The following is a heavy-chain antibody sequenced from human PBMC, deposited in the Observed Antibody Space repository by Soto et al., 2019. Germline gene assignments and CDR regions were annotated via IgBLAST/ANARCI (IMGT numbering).Heavy chain of an antibody. V-gene: IGHV3-9*01. D-gene: IGHD1-7*01. CDR3: ANSYLTGTTLLGGGMDV. J-gene: IGHJ6*02. Sequence: DVQLVESGGGLVQPGRSLRLSCAASGFTFDDYAMHWVRQAPGKGLEWVSGISWNSGSIGYADSVKGRFTISRDNAKNSLYLQMNSLRAEDTALYYCANSYLTGTTLLGGGMDVWGQGTTVTVSS. CDR1: GFTFDDYA. CDR2: ISWNSGSI.